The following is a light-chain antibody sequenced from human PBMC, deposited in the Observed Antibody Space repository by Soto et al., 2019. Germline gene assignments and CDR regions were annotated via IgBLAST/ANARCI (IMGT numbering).Light chain of an antibody. Sequence: QSVLTQPASVSGSPGQSITISCTGTSSDVGGYKFVSWYQQHPGKAPKLMIYEVSNRPSGVSSRFSGSKSGSTASLTISGLQAEDEADYYCGSYTGSIYVFGTGTRSPS. J-gene: IGLJ1*01. CDR3: GSYTGSIYV. CDR2: EVS. V-gene: IGLV2-14*01. CDR1: SSDVGGYKF.